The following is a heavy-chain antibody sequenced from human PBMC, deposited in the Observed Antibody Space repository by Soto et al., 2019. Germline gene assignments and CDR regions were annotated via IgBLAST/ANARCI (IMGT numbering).Heavy chain of an antibody. CDR2: ITSDGKKT. V-gene: IGHV3-30*04. J-gene: IGHJ5*02. Sequence: QVQLVESGGRVVQTGTSLRLSCVASGFSFASFAMHWGRQTPGGGPEWVASITSDGKKTYYADFAKGRVTISRDNAKNRIFLEMHRPGPEHTAVYFCARDPGSDFWSGVFDPWGQGTVVSVSS. CDR1: GFSFASFA. CDR3: ARDPGSDFWSGVFDP. D-gene: IGHD3-3*01.